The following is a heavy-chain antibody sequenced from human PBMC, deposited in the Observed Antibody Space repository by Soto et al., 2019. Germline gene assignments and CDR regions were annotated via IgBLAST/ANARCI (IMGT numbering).Heavy chain of an antibody. V-gene: IGHV1-2*04. J-gene: IGHJ4*02. CDR2: INPNSGGT. CDR1: GYTFTGYY. CDR3: AADYCSGGSCYFDY. Sequence: QVQLVQSGAEVKKPGASVKVSCKASGYTFTGYYMHWVRKAPGQGLEWMGWINPNSGGTNYAQKFQGWVTMTRDTSISTAYMELSRLRSDDTAVYYCAADYCSGGSCYFDYWGQGTLVTVSS. D-gene: IGHD2-15*01.